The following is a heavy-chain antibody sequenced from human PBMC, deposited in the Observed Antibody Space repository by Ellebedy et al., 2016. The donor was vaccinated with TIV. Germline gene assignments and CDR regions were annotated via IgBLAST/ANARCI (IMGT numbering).Heavy chain of an antibody. CDR3: ARSGVQLERRLKVGWFDP. Sequence: ASVKVSXXASGYTFTTYYLYWVRQAPGLGLEWMGIINPSGGSTSYAQKFQGRVTMTMDTSTSTVYMELSSLRFEDTAVYYCARSGVQLERRLKVGWFDPWGQGTLVTVSS. CDR2: INPSGGST. D-gene: IGHD1-1*01. CDR1: GYTFTTYY. V-gene: IGHV1-46*01. J-gene: IGHJ5*02.